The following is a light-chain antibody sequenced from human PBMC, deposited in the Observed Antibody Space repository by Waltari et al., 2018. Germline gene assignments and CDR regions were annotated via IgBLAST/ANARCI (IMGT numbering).Light chain of an antibody. CDR1: SGHTTNI. V-gene: IGLV4-69*01. J-gene: IGLJ3*02. CDR2: VNSDGSH. Sequence: QLVLPQSPSASASLGASVKLTCTLSSGHTTNIIAWLQQKPEKGPRYLMKVNSDGSHNKGVEIPDRFSGSSSGAERYLTISSLQSEDEADYYCQTGGHGTWVFGGGTRLTVL. CDR3: QTGGHGTWV.